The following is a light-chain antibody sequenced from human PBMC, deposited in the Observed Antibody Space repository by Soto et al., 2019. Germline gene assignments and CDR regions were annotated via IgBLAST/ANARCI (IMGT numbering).Light chain of an antibody. CDR3: QQANSVPLS. Sequence: DIQVTQSPSSVSASVGDSVTITCRASQDIRTRLAWYQQKPGKAPKVLIYAASTLEAGVPLRFSGSGYGTDFTLTISGLQPEDFATYYCQQANSVPLSFGQGTRLEIK. J-gene: IGKJ5*01. CDR2: AAS. V-gene: IGKV1-12*01. CDR1: QDIRTR.